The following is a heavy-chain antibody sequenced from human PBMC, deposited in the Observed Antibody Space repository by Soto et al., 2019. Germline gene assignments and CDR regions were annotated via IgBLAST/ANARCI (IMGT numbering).Heavy chain of an antibody. CDR3: ARETASYNWKEGIMDV. Sequence: EVQLVESGGGLVKPGGSLRLSCAAAGFSFSSFTMNWFRQAPGKGLEWVSSIDTSSTYIYYADSVTGRFTISRDNAKKSVYLQMHSLRAEDTAVYYCARETASYNWKEGIMDVWGQGTTVTVSS. CDR1: GFSFSSFT. CDR2: IDTSSTYI. D-gene: IGHD1-20*01. V-gene: IGHV3-21*02. J-gene: IGHJ6*02.